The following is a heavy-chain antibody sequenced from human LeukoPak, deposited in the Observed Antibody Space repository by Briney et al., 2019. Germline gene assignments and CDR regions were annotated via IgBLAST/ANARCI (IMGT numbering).Heavy chain of an antibody. CDR2: ISSSSSYI. D-gene: IGHD2-8*01. V-gene: IGHV3-21*01. CDR3: ARAYCANGVCYIFFDY. CDR1: GFTFSSYS. Sequence: GGSLRLSCAASGFTFSSYSMNWVRQAPGKGLEWVSSISSSSSYIYYADSVKGRFTISRDNAKNSLYLQMNSLRAEDTAVYYCARAYCANGVCYIFFDYWGQGTLVTVSS. J-gene: IGHJ4*02.